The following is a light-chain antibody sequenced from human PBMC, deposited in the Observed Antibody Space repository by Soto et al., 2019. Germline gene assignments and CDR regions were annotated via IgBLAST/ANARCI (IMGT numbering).Light chain of an antibody. J-gene: IGKJ1*01. CDR2: DAS. V-gene: IGKV3-11*01. Sequence: IVITQSPSTLSFSAGERATLSCRASQSVSSYLAWYQQKPGQAPRLLIYDASNRATGIPARFSGSGSGTDFTLTISSLEPEDFAVYYCQQRGNWPPTFGQGTK. CDR1: QSVSSY. CDR3: QQRGNWPPT.